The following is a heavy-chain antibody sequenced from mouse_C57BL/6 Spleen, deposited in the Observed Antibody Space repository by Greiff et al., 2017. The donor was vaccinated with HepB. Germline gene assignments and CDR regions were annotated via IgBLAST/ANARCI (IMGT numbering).Heavy chain of an antibody. Sequence: QVHVKQPGAELVKPGASVKMSCKASGYTFTSYWITWVKQRPGQGLEWIGDIYPGSGSTNYNEKFKSKATLTVDTSSSTAYMQLSSLTSEDSAVYYCARTYGHYFDYWGQGTTLTVSS. CDR2: IYPGSGST. CDR3: ARTYGHYFDY. V-gene: IGHV1-55*01. J-gene: IGHJ2*01. D-gene: IGHD1-1*02. CDR1: GYTFTSYW.